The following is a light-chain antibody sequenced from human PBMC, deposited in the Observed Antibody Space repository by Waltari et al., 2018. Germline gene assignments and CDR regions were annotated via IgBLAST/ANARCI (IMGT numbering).Light chain of an antibody. CDR2: GKD. CDR1: SLRRSY. Sequence: SSELTQDPAVSVALGQTVRITCQGDSLRRSYASWYQQKPGQAPLLVIYGKDNRPSGIPDRFSGSSSGNTASLTITGAQAEDEADYYCNSRDSSGNLVFGGGTTLTVL. CDR3: NSRDSSGNLV. V-gene: IGLV3-19*01. J-gene: IGLJ2*01.